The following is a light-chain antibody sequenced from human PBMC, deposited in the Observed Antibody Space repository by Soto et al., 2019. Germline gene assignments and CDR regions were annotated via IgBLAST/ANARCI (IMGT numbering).Light chain of an antibody. CDR3: GSYEGGSNV. CDR1: SSDVGGYNY. CDR2: EVN. V-gene: IGLV2-8*01. J-gene: IGLJ1*01. Sequence: QSALTQPPSASGSPGQSVAISCTGTSSDVGGYNYVSWYQQHPGKAPKLMIYEVNKRPSGVPDRFSGSKSGNTASLTVSGLKAEDGANYYCGSYEGGSNVFGPGTK.